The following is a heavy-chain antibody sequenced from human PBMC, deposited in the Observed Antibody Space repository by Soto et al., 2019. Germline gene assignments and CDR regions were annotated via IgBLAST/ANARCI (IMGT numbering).Heavy chain of an antibody. J-gene: IGHJ4*02. D-gene: IGHD5-12*01. CDR3: AREGRATIRLPEG. V-gene: IGHV1-69*14. Sequence: QVQLVQSGAEVKKPGSSVKVSCKASGGTFSSYAISWVRQAPGQGLEWMGGIIPIFGTANYAQKFQGRVTITADKSTNTAYMAVSSLRSEDTAVYYFAREGRATIRLPEGWGQGTLGTGSS. CDR2: IIPIFGTA. CDR1: GGTFSSYA.